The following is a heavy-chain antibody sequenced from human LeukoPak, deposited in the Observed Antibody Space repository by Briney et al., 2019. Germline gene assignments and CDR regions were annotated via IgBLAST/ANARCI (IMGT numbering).Heavy chain of an antibody. CDR3: AKSQRWLQQNHWLDP. Sequence: PGGSLRLSCAASGFTFDDYAMHWVRQAPGKGLEWVSLISGDGSSTYYADSVKGRFTISRDNSKNSLYLQMNSLRTEDTALYYCAKSQRWLQQNHWLDPWGQGTLVTVSS. CDR2: ISGDGSST. CDR1: GFTFDDYA. V-gene: IGHV3-43*02. D-gene: IGHD5-24*01. J-gene: IGHJ5*02.